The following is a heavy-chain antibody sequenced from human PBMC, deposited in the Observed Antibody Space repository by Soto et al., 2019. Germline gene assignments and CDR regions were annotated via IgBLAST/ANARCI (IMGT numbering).Heavy chain of an antibody. CDR1: GFTFSSYA. Sequence: GGSLRLSCAASGFTFSSYAMSWVHQAPGKGLEWVSAISGSGGSTYYADSVKGRFTISRDNSKNTLYLQMNSLRAEDTAVYYCAKGLRYFDWLLPPPDYWGQGTLVTVSS. J-gene: IGHJ4*02. V-gene: IGHV3-23*01. CDR2: ISGSGGST. CDR3: AKGLRYFDWLLPPPDY. D-gene: IGHD3-9*01.